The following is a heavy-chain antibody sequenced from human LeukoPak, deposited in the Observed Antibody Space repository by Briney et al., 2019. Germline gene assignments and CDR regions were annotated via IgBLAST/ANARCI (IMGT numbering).Heavy chain of an antibody. CDR3: ARRAGSYSHSYDY. Sequence: PGGSLRLSCAASRFTINNYEMNWVRQAPGKELEWVSYISGSDSTIYYADSVRGRFIISRDTSKNTLYLQMNSLRAEDTAIYYCARRAGSYSHSYDYWGQGTLVTVSS. CDR2: ISGSDSTI. V-gene: IGHV3-48*03. J-gene: IGHJ4*02. CDR1: RFTINNYE. D-gene: IGHD2-15*01.